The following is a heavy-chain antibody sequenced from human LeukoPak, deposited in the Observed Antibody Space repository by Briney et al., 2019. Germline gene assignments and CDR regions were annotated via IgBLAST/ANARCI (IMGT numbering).Heavy chain of an antibody. V-gene: IGHV3-23*01. CDR1: GFTFSTYA. CDR3: AKRIGRVGPTSPHYFES. D-gene: IGHD4-11*01. CDR2: FAISGNT. Sequence: GGSLRPSCAASGFTFSTYAMSWVRQAPGKGLEWVSTFAISGNTYYADSVKGRFTISRDNSKNTLSLQMNSLRAEDTAVYYCAKRIGRVGPTSPHYFESWGQGTLVTVSS. J-gene: IGHJ4*02.